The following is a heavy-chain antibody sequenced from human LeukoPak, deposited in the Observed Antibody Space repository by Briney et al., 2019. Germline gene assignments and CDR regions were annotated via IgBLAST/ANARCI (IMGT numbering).Heavy chain of an antibody. D-gene: IGHD3-10*01. CDR2: VSSSGDYT. CDR1: QFTFSYYA. J-gene: IGHJ4*02. V-gene: IGHV3-23*01. CDR3: AKEIYAYGSRGFNY. Sequence: GGSLRLSRSASQFTFSYYAMTSVRQAPGKGLEWVSGVSSSGDYTYYANSVKGRFTISRDNSKNTLYLQLSSLRVEDTAVYYCAKEIYAYGSRGFNYWGQGTLVTVSS.